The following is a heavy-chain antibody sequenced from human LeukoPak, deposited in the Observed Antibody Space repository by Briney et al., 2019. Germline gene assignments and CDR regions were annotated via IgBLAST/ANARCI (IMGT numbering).Heavy chain of an antibody. CDR3: ARGFPANIVVVTAIPDY. D-gene: IGHD2-21*02. CDR2: INWNGGST. CDR1: GFTFDDYG. V-gene: IGHV3-20*04. Sequence: GGSLRLSCAASGFTFDDYGMSWVRQAPGKGLEWVSGINWNGGSTGYADSVKGRFTISRDNAKNSLYLQMNSLRAEDTAVYYCARGFPANIVVVTAIPDYWGQGTLVTVSS. J-gene: IGHJ4*02.